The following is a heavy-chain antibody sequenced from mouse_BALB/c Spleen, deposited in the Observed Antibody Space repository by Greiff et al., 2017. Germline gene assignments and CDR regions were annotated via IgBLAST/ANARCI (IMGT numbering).Heavy chain of an antibody. D-gene: IGHD2-10*01. J-gene: IGHJ2*01. CDR3: ARRGGSYPQYYFDY. CDR1: GYSFTGYN. Sequence: EVQRVESGPELEKPGASVKISCKASGYSFTGYNMNWVKQSNGKSLEWIGNIDPYYGGTSYNQKFKGKATLTVDKSSSTAYMQLKSLTSEDSAVYYCARRGGSYPQYYFDYWGQGTTLTVSS. V-gene: IGHV1-39*01. CDR2: IDPYYGGT.